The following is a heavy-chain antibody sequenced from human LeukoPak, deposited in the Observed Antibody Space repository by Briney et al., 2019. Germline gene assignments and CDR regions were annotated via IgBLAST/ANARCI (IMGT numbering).Heavy chain of an antibody. CDR1: GGSISSYY. J-gene: IGHJ5*02. CDR2: IYYSGST. D-gene: IGHD6-19*01. CDR3: ASALQWLVPINWFDP. V-gene: IGHV4-59*12. Sequence: PSETLSLTCTVSGGSISSYYWSWIRQPPGKGLEWIGYIYYSGSTNYNPSLKSRVTISVDTSKNQFSLKLSSVTAADTAVYYCASALQWLVPINWFDPWGQGTLVTVSS.